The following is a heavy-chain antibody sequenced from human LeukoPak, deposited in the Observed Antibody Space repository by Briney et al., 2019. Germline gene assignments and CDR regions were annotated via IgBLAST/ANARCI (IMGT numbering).Heavy chain of an antibody. J-gene: IGHJ4*02. D-gene: IGHD5-18*01. CDR2: IKSKTDGGTT. V-gene: IGHV3-15*01. Sequence: TGGSLRLSCAASGFTLSNAWMSWVRQAPGKGLEWVGRIKSKTDGGTTDYAAPVKGRFTISRDDSKNTLYLQMNSLKTEDTAVYYCTTVYSVQLCLPQYYFDYWGQGTLVTVSS. CDR1: GFTLSNAW. CDR3: TTVYSVQLCLPQYYFDY.